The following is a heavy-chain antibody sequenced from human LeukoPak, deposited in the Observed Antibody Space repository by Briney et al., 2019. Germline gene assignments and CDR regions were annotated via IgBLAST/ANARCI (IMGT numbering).Heavy chain of an antibody. CDR1: GGSISSGGYY. J-gene: IGHJ4*02. Sequence: SETLSLTWTVSGGSISSGGYYWSWIRQHPGKGLEWIGYIYYSGSTYYNPSLKSRVTISVDTSKNQFSLKLSSVTAADTAVYYCARGTTMVRGVSHFDYWGQGTLVTVSS. D-gene: IGHD3-10*01. CDR2: IYYSGST. CDR3: ARGTTMVRGVSHFDY. V-gene: IGHV4-31*02.